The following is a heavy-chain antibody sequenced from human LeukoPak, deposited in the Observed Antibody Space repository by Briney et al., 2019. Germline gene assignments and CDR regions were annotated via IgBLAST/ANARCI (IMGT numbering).Heavy chain of an antibody. V-gene: IGHV3-23*01. CDR3: AKDPNRSSWQYFXX. CDR2: ISGSGGST. J-gene: IGHJ4*01. Sequence: AISGSGGSTYYADSVKGRFTISRDNSKNTLYLQMNSLRAEDTAVYYCAKDPNRSSWQYFXXXXXXT. D-gene: IGHD6-13*01.